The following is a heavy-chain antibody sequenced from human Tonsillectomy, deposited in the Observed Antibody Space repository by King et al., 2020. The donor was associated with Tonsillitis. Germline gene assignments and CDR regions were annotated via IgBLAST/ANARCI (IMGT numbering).Heavy chain of an antibody. J-gene: IGHJ4*02. CDR1: GFTFTNAW. CDR3: TTDPQEDY. V-gene: IGHV3-15*01. CDR2: IKSKTDGETT. Sequence: VQLVESGGGLVKPGGSLRLSCAASGFTFTNAWMSWVRQAPGKGLEWVGRIKSKTDGETTDYATPVKGRFTISRDDSKNTLYLQMNSLKTEDTAVYYCTTDPQEDYWGQXTLVTVSS.